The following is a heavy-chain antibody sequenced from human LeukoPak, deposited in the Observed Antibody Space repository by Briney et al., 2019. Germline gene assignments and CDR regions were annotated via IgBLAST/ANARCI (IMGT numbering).Heavy chain of an antibody. D-gene: IGHD1-26*01. Sequence: ETLSLTCTVSGGSISSYYWSWIRQPPGKGLEWVANIKQDGSEKYYVDSVKGRFTISRDNAKNSLYLQMNSLRAEDTAVYYCARDLIVGTTIRYYFDYWGQGTLVTVSS. CDR3: ARDLIVGTTIRYYFDY. CDR1: GGSISSYY. J-gene: IGHJ4*02. V-gene: IGHV3-7*01. CDR2: IKQDGSEK.